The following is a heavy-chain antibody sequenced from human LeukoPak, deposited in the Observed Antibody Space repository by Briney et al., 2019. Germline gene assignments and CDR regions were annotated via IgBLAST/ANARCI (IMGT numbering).Heavy chain of an antibody. CDR3: AKGGGSELSYFFDY. V-gene: IGHV3-9*03. CDR2: INWNSAFI. D-gene: IGHD3-16*02. J-gene: IGHJ4*02. CDR1: GFTFDDYA. Sequence: PGRSLRLSCAASGFTFDDYAMHWVRQAPGKGLEWVSGINWNSAFIGYADSVKGRFTISRDNAKNSLYLQINGLRAEDMALYYCAKGGGSELSYFFDYWGQGTLVTVSS.